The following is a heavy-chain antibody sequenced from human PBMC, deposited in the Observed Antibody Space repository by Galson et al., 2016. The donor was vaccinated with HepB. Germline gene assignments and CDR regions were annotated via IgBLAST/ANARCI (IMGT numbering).Heavy chain of an antibody. CDR3: AVIGDVSRD. V-gene: IGHV3-66*01. CDR2: IYRGGST. Sequence: SLRLSCAASGFTVSGCSMIWVRQAPGKGLEWVSLIYRGGSTKYAGSVKGRFTISRDNSKNTLYLQMSSLKVEDTAVYYCAVIGDVSRDWGQGILVTVSS. J-gene: IGHJ4*02. D-gene: IGHD2-21*01. CDR1: GFTVSGCS.